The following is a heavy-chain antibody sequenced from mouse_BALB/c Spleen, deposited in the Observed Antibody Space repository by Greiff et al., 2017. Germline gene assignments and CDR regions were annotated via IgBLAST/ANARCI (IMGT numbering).Heavy chain of an antibody. D-gene: IGHD1-2*01. CDR1: GYSITSDYA. CDR3: ARQITTADY. V-gene: IGHV3-2*02. CDR2: ISYSGST. J-gene: IGHJ2*01. Sequence: DVQLQESGPGLVKPSQSLSLTCTVTGYSITSDYAWNWIRQFPGNKLEWMGYISYSGSTSYNPSLKSRISITRDTSKNQFFLQLNSVTTEDTATYYCARQITTADYWGQGTTLTVSS.